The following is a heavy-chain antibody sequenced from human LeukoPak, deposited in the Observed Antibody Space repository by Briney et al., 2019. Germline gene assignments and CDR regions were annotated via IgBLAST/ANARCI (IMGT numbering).Heavy chain of an antibody. Sequence: GASLRLSCAASGYTFSSYAMSWVRQAPGKGLEWVSAISGSGGSTYYADSVKGRFTISRDNSKNTLYLQMNSLRAEDTAVYYCAKDQGGAFDIWGQGTMVTVSS. CDR1: GYTFSSYA. J-gene: IGHJ3*02. D-gene: IGHD3-16*01. CDR2: ISGSGGST. CDR3: AKDQGGAFDI. V-gene: IGHV3-23*01.